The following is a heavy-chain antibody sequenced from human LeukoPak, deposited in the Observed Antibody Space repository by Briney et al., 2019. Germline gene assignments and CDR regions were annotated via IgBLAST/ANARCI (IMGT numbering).Heavy chain of an antibody. CDR3: ARTGYDFWSGLYYYGMDV. J-gene: IGHJ6*02. V-gene: IGHV1-18*01. D-gene: IGHD3-3*01. CDR1: GYTFTSYG. CDR2: ISAYNGNT. Sequence: GASVKVSCKASGYTFTSYGISWVRQAPGQGLEWMGWISAYNGNTNYAQKLQGRVTMTTDPSTSTAYMELRSLRSDDTAVYYCARTGYDFWSGLYYYGMDVWGQGTTVTVSS.